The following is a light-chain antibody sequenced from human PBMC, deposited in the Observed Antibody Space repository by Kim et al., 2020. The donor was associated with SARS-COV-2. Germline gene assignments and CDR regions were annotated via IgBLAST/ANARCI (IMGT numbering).Light chain of an antibody. CDR2: DAS. J-gene: IGKJ2*01. V-gene: IGKV3-15*01. Sequence: VAPGERATLSCRASQSITRNLAWYQQKPGQAPRLLMYDASTRANGIPARFSGSGSGTEFTLTISSLQSEDFAVYYCQQYTNWPPYTFGQGTKLEI. CDR3: QQYTNWPPYT. CDR1: QSITRN.